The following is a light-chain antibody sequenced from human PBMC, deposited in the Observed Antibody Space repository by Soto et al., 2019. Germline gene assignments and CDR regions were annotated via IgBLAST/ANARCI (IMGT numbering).Light chain of an antibody. CDR3: QQYNSYPWT. CDR2: KAS. J-gene: IGKJ1*01. V-gene: IGKV1-5*03. CDR1: QSISSW. Sequence: DIQMTQSPSTLSASVGDRVTITCRASQSISSWLAWYQQKPGKAPKLLIYKASSLESGLPSRFSGSGSGTEFTLHISSLQPADFATYYCQQYNSYPWTFGQGTKVEIK.